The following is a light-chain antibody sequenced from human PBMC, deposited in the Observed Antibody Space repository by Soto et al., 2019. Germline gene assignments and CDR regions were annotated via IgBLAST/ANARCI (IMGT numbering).Light chain of an antibody. CDR3: QQRGNWPPT. J-gene: IGKJ2*01. CDR2: DAS. V-gene: IGKV3-11*01. CDR1: QSVSSY. Sequence: EIVLTQSPATLSLSPGERATRSCRASQSVSSYLAWYQQKPSQAPRLLIYDASSRATGIPARFSGSGSATDFTLTISSLEPEDFAVYYCQQRGNWPPTFGQGTRLEIK.